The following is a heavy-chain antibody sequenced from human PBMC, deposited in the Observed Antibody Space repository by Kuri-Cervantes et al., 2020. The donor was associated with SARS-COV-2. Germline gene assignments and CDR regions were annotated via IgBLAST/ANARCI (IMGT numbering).Heavy chain of an antibody. CDR1: GFTFSSYW. CDR3: AAIGGY. Sequence: GESLKISCAASGFTFSSYWMSWVRQAPGKGLEWVSVIYSCGSTYYADSVKGRFNISRDNSKNTLYLQMNSLRAEDTAVYYCAAIGGYWGQGTLVTVSS. J-gene: IGHJ4*02. D-gene: IGHD2/OR15-2a*01. CDR2: IYSCGST. V-gene: IGHV3-66*01.